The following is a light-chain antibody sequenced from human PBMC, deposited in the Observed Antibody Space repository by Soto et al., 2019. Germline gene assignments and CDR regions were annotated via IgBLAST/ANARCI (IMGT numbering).Light chain of an antibody. CDR1: QAMNTY. Sequence: DIPLTQSPSFLSASVGDRVTISCRASQAMNTYIAWYQQRPGAAPKLLVYGASTLYTGVPSRFSGSESGAVFTLTLSSLQPEDFATYYCQQLHSYPITFGQGTRLEIK. CDR2: GAS. J-gene: IGKJ5*01. V-gene: IGKV1-9*01. CDR3: QQLHSYPIT.